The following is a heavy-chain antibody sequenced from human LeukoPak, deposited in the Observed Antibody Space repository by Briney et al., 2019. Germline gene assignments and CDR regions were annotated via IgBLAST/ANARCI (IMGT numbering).Heavy chain of an antibody. CDR3: AREATYYYDSSAQWPVFDY. V-gene: IGHV4-4*07. CDR2: IYTSGST. J-gene: IGHJ4*02. CDR1: GGSISSYY. Sequence: SETLSLTCTVSGGSISSYYWSWIRQPAGKGLEWIGRIYTSGSTNYDPSLKSRVTMSVDTSKNQFSLQLSSVTAADTAVYYCAREATYYYDSSAQWPVFDYWGQGTLVTVSS. D-gene: IGHD3-22*01.